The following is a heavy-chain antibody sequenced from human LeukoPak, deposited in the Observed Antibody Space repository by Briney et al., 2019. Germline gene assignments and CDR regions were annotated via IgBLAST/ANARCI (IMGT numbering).Heavy chain of an antibody. Sequence: PSETLSLTCTVSGGSISSGSYYWSWNRQPAGKGLEWIGRIYTSGSTNYNPSLKSRVTISVDTSKNQFSLKLSSVTAADTAVYYCARGGQWEPKFDYWGQGTLVTVSS. D-gene: IGHD1-26*01. CDR2: IYTSGST. V-gene: IGHV4-61*02. CDR1: GGSISSGSYY. J-gene: IGHJ4*02. CDR3: ARGGQWEPKFDY.